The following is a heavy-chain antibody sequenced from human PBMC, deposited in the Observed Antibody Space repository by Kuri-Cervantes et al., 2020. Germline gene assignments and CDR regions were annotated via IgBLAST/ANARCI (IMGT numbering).Heavy chain of an antibody. CDR2: INHSGST. V-gene: IGHV4-34*01. CDR3: ARGRNSGLSSAFDV. D-gene: IGHD6-19*01. CDR1: GGSFSGYY. J-gene: IGHJ3*01. Sequence: SETLSLTCAVYGGSFSGYYWSWIRQPPGKGLEWIGEINHSGSTNYNPSLKSRVTISVDMSKNQFSLKLTSVTAADTAVYYCARGRNSGLSSAFDVWGQGTMVTVSS.